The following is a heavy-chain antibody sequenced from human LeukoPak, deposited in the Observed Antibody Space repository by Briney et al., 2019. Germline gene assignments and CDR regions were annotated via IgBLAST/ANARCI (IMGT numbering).Heavy chain of an antibody. J-gene: IGHJ4*02. V-gene: IGHV3-33*01. CDR1: GFTFSSYG. Sequence: GRSLRLSCAASGFTFSSYGMHWARQAPGKGLEWVAVIWYDGSNKYCADSVKGRFTISRDNSKNTLYLQMNSLRAEDTAVYYCARFRGVAGTSPFDYWGQGTLVTVSS. CDR2: IWYDGSNK. CDR3: ARFRGVAGTSPFDY. D-gene: IGHD6-19*01.